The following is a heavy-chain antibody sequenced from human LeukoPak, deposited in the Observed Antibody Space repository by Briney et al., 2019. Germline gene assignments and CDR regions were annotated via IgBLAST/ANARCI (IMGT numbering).Heavy chain of an antibody. Sequence: PGGSLRLSCAASGFIFSSYAMSWLRQAPGKGLEWVSAISVSGGSTYYADSVKGWFTISRDNSKNTLYLQMNSLRADDTAVYYCAKRRGLELTYYYHMDVWGKGTTVTVSS. CDR2: ISVSGGST. J-gene: IGHJ6*03. V-gene: IGHV3-23*01. CDR1: GFIFSSYA. CDR3: AKRRGLELTYYYHMDV. D-gene: IGHD1-7*01.